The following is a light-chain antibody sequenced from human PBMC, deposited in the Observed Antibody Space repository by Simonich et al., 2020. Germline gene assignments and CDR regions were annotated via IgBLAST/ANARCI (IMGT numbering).Light chain of an antibody. CDR2: DAS. J-gene: IGKJ5*01. Sequence: EIVLTQSPATLSLSPGERATLSCRASQSVSSYLAWYQQKHGQAPRLLIDDASNRATGIPARFSGSGSGTDFTLTISSLEPEDFAVYYCQQRSNWITFGQGTRLEIK. CDR3: QQRSNWIT. CDR1: QSVSSY. V-gene: IGKV3-11*01.